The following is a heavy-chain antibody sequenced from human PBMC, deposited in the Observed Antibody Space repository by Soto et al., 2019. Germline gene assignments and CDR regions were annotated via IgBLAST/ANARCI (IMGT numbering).Heavy chain of an antibody. V-gene: IGHV2-5*02. CDR2: IYWDDDK. Sequence: SGPTLVNPTQTLTLTCTFSGFSLSTSGVGVGWIRQPPGKALEWLALIYWDDDKRYSPSLKSRLTISRDNSRDTLFLQMNSLRADDAAVYYCARRARTATTNWGAFDIWGQGTMVTVSS. J-gene: IGHJ3*02. CDR1: GFSLSTSGVG. D-gene: IGHD1-7*01. CDR3: ARRARTATTNWGAFDI.